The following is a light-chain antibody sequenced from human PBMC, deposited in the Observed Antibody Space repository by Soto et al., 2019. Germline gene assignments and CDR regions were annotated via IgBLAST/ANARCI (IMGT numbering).Light chain of an antibody. Sequence: DISVTPSPSTXSARLPDRLSTPWRVSKSISSWLDWYQQKPGKAXKXXXYKASSLESGVPSRFSGSGSGTDFNLTIRRLQPDDFETYYCQQDNSYKWTFGHGPKVDI. J-gene: IGKJ1*01. CDR2: KAS. V-gene: IGKV1-5*03. CDR1: KSISSW. CDR3: QQDNSYKWT.